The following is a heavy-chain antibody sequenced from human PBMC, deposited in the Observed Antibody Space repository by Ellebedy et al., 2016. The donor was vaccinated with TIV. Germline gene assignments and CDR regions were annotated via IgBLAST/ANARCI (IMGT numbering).Heavy chain of an antibody. Sequence: GESLKISCAASGFTFSSYTINWVRQAPGKGLEWVSSISTTWTYLHYADPVKGRFTISRDNAKNSLFLQMNSLRVEDTAVYFCARPAASYSSSWYDVDCWGQGTLVTVSS. V-gene: IGHV3-21*01. CDR1: GFTFSSYT. CDR2: ISTTWTYL. CDR3: ARPAASYSSSWYDVDC. D-gene: IGHD6-13*01. J-gene: IGHJ4*02.